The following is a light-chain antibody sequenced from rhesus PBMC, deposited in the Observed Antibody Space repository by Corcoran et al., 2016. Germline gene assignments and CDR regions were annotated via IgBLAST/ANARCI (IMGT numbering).Light chain of an antibody. J-gene: IGKJ4*01. CDR1: ENVNNY. Sequence: DIQMTQSPSSLSASVGDRVTITCRASENVNNYLHWYQQKPGKAPKLLIYKASTLQSGVPSRFSDSGSVTDFTLTISSLQPENFATYYCLPGYSTPLTFGGRTKVKLK. CDR3: LPGYSTPLT. CDR2: KAS. V-gene: IGKV1-74*01.